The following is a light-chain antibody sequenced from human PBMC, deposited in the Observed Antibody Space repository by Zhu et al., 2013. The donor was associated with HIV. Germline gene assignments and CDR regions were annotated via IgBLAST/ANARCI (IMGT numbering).Light chain of an antibody. CDR3: QAWDGSTVV. V-gene: IGLV3-21*01. CDR2: DDN. J-gene: IGLJ3*02. Sequence: SYELTQPPSVSVAPGKTARITCGGNNIGSKSVHWYQQRPGRAPVMVVYDDNDRPSGIPERFSGSNSGNTATLTISGTQALDEAQYYCQAWDGSTVVFGGGTKLTVL. CDR1: NIGSKS.